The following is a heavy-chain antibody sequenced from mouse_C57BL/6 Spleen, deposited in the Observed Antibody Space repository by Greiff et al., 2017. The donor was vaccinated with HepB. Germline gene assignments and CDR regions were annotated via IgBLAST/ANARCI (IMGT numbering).Heavy chain of an antibody. CDR3: ARSVYGSPSFAY. Sequence: EVQLQESGPVLVKPGASVKMSCKASGYTFTDYYMNWVKQSHGKSLEWIGVINPYNGGTSYNQKFKGKATLTVDKSSSTAYMELNSLTSEDSAVYYCARSVYGSPSFAYWGQGTLVTVSA. D-gene: IGHD1-1*01. CDR1: GYTFTDYY. CDR2: INPYNGGT. V-gene: IGHV1-19*01. J-gene: IGHJ3*01.